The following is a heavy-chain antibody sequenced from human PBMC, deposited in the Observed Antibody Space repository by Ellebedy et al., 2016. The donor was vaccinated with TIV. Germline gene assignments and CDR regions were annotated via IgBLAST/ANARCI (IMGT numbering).Heavy chain of an antibody. CDR3: ARERNYLNTFDI. V-gene: IGHV4-30-4*01. CDR1: GGSIRSGESY. D-gene: IGHD1-7*01. Sequence: SETLSLTXTVSGGSIRSGESYWSWIRQPPGKGLEWIGNIYYSGSTYYNPSLKSRLTISVDTSKSQFSLNLSSVTAADTAIYYCARERNYLNTFDIWGQGTMVTVSS. CDR2: IYYSGST. J-gene: IGHJ3*02.